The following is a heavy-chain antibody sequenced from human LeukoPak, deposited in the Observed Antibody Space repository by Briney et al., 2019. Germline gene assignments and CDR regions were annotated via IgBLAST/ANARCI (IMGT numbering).Heavy chain of an antibody. V-gene: IGHV1-18*01. CDR1: GGTFSSYA. CDR2: INTYIDYA. D-gene: IGHD4-23*01. CDR3: ARDYGGNLGPGFDY. Sequence: AASVKVSCKASGGTFSSYAISWVRRAPGHGLEWMGWINTYIDYANYAQKFQGRVTLTTDTSTSTAYMELRSLRSDDTAVYYCARDYGGNLGPGFDYWGQGTLVTVSS. J-gene: IGHJ4*02.